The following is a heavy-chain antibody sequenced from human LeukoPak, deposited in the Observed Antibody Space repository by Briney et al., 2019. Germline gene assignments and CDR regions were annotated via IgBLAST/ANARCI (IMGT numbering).Heavy chain of an antibody. CDR3: ARAGYYYTNGWFDP. J-gene: IGHJ5*02. D-gene: IGHD3-22*01. Sequence: SQTLSLTCTVSGGSINSGDYYWSWLRQPPGRGVEWIGYIYYSGSTYYNPSLKSRVTISLDTSRNQFSLKLNSVTAADTAVYYCARAGYYYTNGWFDPWGQGTLVTASS. V-gene: IGHV4-30-4*01. CDR2: IYYSGST. CDR1: GGSINSGDYY.